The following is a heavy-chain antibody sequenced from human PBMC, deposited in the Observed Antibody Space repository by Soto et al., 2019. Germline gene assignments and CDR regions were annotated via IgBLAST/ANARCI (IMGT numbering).Heavy chain of an antibody. CDR2: IWSGGSKM. Sequence: QVPLVESGGDVVQAGTSLRLACAGSGFTFSHYGIHWVRQAPDRGLEWVAGIWSGGSKMSYAESVRGRFTISRDDSKRTVYLKMNSLRVDDTGVYYCVRDDSFRDSSDPGGQGTQVIVSS. D-gene: IGHD6-13*01. J-gene: IGHJ5*02. V-gene: IGHV3-33*01. CDR1: GFTFSHYG. CDR3: VRDDSFRDSSDP.